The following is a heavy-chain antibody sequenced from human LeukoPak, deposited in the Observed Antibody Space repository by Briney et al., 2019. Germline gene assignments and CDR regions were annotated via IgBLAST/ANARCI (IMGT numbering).Heavy chain of an antibody. J-gene: IGHJ4*02. V-gene: IGHV3-23*01. CDR2: ISGSGGNT. D-gene: IGHD1-26*01. Sequence: GGSLRLSCAASGFTFSSYAMSWVRQAPGKGLEWVSAISGSGGNTYHADSVKGRFTISRDNSKNTLYLQMNSLRAEDTAVYYCAKGRMGATLDFDYWGQGTLVTVSS. CDR1: GFTFSSYA. CDR3: AKGRMGATLDFDY.